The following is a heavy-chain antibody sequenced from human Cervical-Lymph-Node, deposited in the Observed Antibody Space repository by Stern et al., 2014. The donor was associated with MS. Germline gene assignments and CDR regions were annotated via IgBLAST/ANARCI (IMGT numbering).Heavy chain of an antibody. V-gene: IGHV3-33*01. CDR1: GFTFSSYG. CDR3: AGGGSGSYENSFDY. Sequence: VQLVESGGGVVQPGRSLRLSCAASGFTFSSYGMHWVRQAPGKGLGWVAVIWYDGSHKYYADSVTGRFTISRDNSKNTLYLQMHSLRAEDTAVYYCAGGGSGSYENSFDYWGQGTLVTVSS. D-gene: IGHD3-10*01. J-gene: IGHJ4*02. CDR2: IWYDGSHK.